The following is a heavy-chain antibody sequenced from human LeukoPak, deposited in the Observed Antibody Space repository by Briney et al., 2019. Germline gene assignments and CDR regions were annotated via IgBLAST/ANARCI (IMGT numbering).Heavy chain of an antibody. Sequence: SETLSLTCTVSGGSISSYYWSWIRLPPGKGLEWIGYIYYSGSTNYNPSLKSRVTISVDTSKNQFSLKLSSVTAADMAVYYCARGADYYDSSGYSQPYYFDYWGQGTLVTVSS. CDR1: GGSISSYY. CDR2: IYYSGST. J-gene: IGHJ4*02. D-gene: IGHD3-22*01. CDR3: ARGADYYDSSGYSQPYYFDY. V-gene: IGHV4-59*01.